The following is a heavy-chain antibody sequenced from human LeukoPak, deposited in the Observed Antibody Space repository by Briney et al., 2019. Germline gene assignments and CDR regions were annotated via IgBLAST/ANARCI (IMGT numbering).Heavy chain of an antibody. D-gene: IGHD2-2*01. CDR1: GFTFSSYS. V-gene: IGHV3-48*04. Sequence: GGSLRLSCAASGFTFSSYSMNWVRQAPGKGLEWVSYISSSGSTIYYADSVKGRFTISRDNAKNSLYLQMNCLRAEDTAVYYCAREGRYCSSTSCYVTAFDYWGQGTLVTVSS. CDR2: ISSSGSTI. CDR3: AREGRYCSSTSCYVTAFDY. J-gene: IGHJ4*02.